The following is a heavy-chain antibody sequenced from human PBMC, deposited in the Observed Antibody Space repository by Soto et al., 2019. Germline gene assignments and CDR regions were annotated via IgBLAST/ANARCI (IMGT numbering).Heavy chain of an antibody. J-gene: IGHJ6*02. Sequence: QVQLQESGPGLVKPSGTLSLTCAVSGGSISSSNWWSWVRQPPGKGLEWIGEIYHSGSTNYNPSLKSRVNISVDKSKNQFSLKLSSVTAADTAVYYCARGTTVTIDYYYYGMDVWGQGTTVTVSS. CDR1: GGSISSSNW. CDR2: IYHSGST. D-gene: IGHD4-4*01. CDR3: ARGTTVTIDYYYYGMDV. V-gene: IGHV4-4*02.